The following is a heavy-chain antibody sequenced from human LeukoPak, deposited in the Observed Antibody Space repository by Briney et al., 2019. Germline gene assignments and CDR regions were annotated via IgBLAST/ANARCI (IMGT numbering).Heavy chain of an antibody. Sequence: GGSLRLSCEASGFTFSSYSMNWVRQTPEKGLEWVSSISGSSTHLYYADSVRGRFTISRDNAKNSLYLQMNSLRAEDTAVYYCARYVTWWDVWGKGTTVTISS. CDR2: ISGSSTHL. CDR1: GFTFSSYS. V-gene: IGHV3-21*01. CDR3: ARYVTWWDV. D-gene: IGHD2-8*02. J-gene: IGHJ6*04.